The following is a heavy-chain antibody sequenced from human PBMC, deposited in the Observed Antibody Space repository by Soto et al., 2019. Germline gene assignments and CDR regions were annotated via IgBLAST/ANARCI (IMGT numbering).Heavy chain of an antibody. CDR1: GYTFTSYG. CDR3: AREWVPAHEFGP. J-gene: IGHJ5*02. Sequence: ASVKVSCKASGYTFTSYGISWVRQAPGQGLEWMGWISAYNGNTNYAQKLQGGVTMTRDTSISTAYMELSRLRSDDTAVYYCAREWVPAHEFGPWGQGTLVTVSS. CDR2: ISAYNGNT. V-gene: IGHV1-18*01.